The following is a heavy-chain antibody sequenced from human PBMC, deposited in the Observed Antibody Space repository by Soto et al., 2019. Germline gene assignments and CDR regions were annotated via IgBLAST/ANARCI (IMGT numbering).Heavy chain of an antibody. CDR3: ARGLGY. CDR1: GGSFSGYY. V-gene: IGHV4-34*01. D-gene: IGHD3-16*01. Sequence: SETLSLTCAAYGGSFSGYYWSWIRQPPGKGLEWIGEINHSGSTNYNPSLKSRVTISVDTSKNQFSLKLSSVTAADTAVYYCARGLGYWGQGTLVTVSS. CDR2: INHSGST. J-gene: IGHJ4*02.